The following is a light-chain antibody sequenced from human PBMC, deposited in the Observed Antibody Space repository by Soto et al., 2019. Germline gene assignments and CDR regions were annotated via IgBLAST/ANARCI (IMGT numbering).Light chain of an antibody. V-gene: IGKV3-15*01. CDR2: GAS. CDR1: QSVSSN. Sequence: EIVLTQSPATLSVSPSEGATLSASASQSVSSNLAWYQQKPGQAPRLLIYGASTRATGIPARFSGSGSGTEFTLTISSLQSEDFAVYYCQQYNNWPRTFGQGTKVDIK. CDR3: QQYNNWPRT. J-gene: IGKJ1*01.